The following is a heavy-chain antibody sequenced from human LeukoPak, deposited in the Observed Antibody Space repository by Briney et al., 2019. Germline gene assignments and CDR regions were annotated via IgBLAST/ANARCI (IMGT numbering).Heavy chain of an antibody. CDR3: ARHHATIVIAAAFDY. CDR1: GFTFSSYA. J-gene: IGHJ4*02. D-gene: IGHD6-13*01. CDR2: ISYDGSNK. Sequence: GGSLRLSCAASGFTFSSYAMHWVRQAPGKGLECVAVISYDGSNKYYADSVKGRFTISRDNSKNTLYLQMNSLRAEDTAVYYCARHHATIVIAAAFDYWGQGTLVTVS. V-gene: IGHV3-30*04.